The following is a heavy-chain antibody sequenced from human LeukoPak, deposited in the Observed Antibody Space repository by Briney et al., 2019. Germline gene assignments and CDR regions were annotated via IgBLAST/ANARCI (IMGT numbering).Heavy chain of an antibody. Sequence: SETLSLTCTVSGYSISSGYYWGWIRQPPGKGLEWIGSIYHSGSTYYNPSLKSRVTISVDTSKNQFSLKLSSVTAADTAVYYCARDTGGRFGELPAPYWGQGTLVTVSS. D-gene: IGHD3-10*01. CDR1: GYSISSGYY. V-gene: IGHV4-38-2*02. CDR2: IYHSGST. J-gene: IGHJ4*02. CDR3: ARDTGGRFGELPAPY.